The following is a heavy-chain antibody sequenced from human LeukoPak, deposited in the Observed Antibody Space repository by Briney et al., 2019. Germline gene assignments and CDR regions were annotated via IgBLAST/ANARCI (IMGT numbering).Heavy chain of an antibody. CDR1: GESFSGYY. D-gene: IGHD3-9*01. V-gene: IGHV4-34*01. Sequence: PPETLSLTCAVYGESFSGYYWSWIRQPPGKGLEWIGEINHSGSTNYNPSLKSRVTISVDTSKNQFSLKLSSVTAADTAVYYCARGLRYFDWLFYFDYWSQGTLVTVSS. CDR3: ARGLRYFDWLFYFDY. J-gene: IGHJ4*02. CDR2: INHSGST.